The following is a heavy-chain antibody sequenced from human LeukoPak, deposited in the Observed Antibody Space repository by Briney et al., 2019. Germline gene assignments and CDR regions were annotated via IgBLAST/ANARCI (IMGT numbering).Heavy chain of an antibody. J-gene: IGHJ3*02. CDR3: ARSRSSSWDDAFDI. Sequence: SETLSLTCTVSGGSISSYYWSWIRQPPGKGLEWIGYIYYSGSTNYNPSLKGRVTISVDTSKNQFSLKLSSVTAADTAVYYCARSRSSSWDDAFDIWGQGTMVTVSS. CDR1: GGSISSYY. CDR2: IYYSGST. D-gene: IGHD6-13*01. V-gene: IGHV4-59*01.